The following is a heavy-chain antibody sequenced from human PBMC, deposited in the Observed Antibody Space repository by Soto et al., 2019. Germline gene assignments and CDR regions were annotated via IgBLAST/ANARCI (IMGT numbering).Heavy chain of an antibody. J-gene: IGHJ4*02. CDR2: TNSDGSDT. V-gene: IGHV3-74*01. CDR1: GFTSSSYW. CDR3: ARDRGWSLFDY. D-gene: IGHD6-19*01. Sequence: EVQLVESGGGLVQPGGSLRLSCAASGFTSSSYWMYWVRQAPGKGLVGVSRTNSDGSDTTYADSVKGRFTISRDNAKNTLYLQMNSLRAEDTAVYYCARDRGWSLFDYWGQGTLVTVSS.